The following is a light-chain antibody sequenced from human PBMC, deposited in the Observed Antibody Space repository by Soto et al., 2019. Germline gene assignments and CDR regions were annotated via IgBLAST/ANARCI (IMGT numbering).Light chain of an antibody. Sequence: EFVLTQSPGTQSLSPGERATLSCRASQTVRNNYLAWYQQKPGQAPRLLIYDASNRATGIPARFSGSGSGTDFTLTISSLEPEDFAVYYCQHRANLWTFGQGTKVDIK. J-gene: IGKJ1*01. CDR1: QTVRNNY. V-gene: IGKV3-11*01. CDR2: DAS. CDR3: QHRANLWT.